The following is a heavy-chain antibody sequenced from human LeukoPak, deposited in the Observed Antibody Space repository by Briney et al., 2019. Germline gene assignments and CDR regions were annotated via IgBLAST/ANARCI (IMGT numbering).Heavy chain of an antibody. CDR2: ISAYNGNT. D-gene: IGHD6-19*01. CDR3: ARDASYSSGAWDWFDP. J-gene: IGHJ5*02. CDR1: GYTFTSYG. V-gene: IGHV1-18*04. Sequence: AAVKVSCKASGYTFTSYGISWVRQAPGQGLEWVGWISAYNGNTNYAQKLQGRVTMTTDTSTSTAYMELRSLRSDDTAVCYCARDASYSSGAWDWFDPWGQGTLVTVSS.